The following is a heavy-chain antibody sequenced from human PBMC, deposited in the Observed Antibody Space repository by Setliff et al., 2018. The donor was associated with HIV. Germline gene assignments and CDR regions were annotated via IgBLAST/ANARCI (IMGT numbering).Heavy chain of an antibody. V-gene: IGHV1-69*10. CDR3: ARRGDSYYYMDV. CDR1: GGSFTSYV. Sequence: VASVKVSCKASGGSFTSYVISWVRQAPGQGLEWMGGIIPFLRVINYAQKFQGRVTISTDESMSTAYMELSSLGYDDKAVYYCARRGDSYYYMDVWGKGTTVTVSS. D-gene: IGHD7-27*01. CDR2: IIPFLRVI. J-gene: IGHJ6*03.